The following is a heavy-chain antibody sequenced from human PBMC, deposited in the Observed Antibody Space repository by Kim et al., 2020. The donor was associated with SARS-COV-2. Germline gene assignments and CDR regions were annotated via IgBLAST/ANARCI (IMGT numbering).Heavy chain of an antibody. CDR2: IRSKAYGGTT. CDR1: GFTFGDYA. Sequence: GGSLRLSCTASGFTFGDYAMSWFRQAPGKGLEWVGFIRSKAYGGTTEYAASVKGRFTISRDDSKSIAYLQMNSLKTEDTAVYYCTSPFPSSTSPLIWGQGTMVTVSS. V-gene: IGHV3-49*03. J-gene: IGHJ3*02. D-gene: IGHD2-2*01. CDR3: TSPFPSSTSPLI.